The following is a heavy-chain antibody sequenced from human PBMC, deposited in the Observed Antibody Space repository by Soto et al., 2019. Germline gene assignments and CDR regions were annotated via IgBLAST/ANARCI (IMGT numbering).Heavy chain of an antibody. J-gene: IGHJ4*02. D-gene: IGHD2-15*01. CDR2: ISYDGSNK. V-gene: IGHV3-30-3*01. Sequence: QVQLVESGGGVVQPGRSLRLSCAASGFTFSSYAMHWVRQAPGKGLEWVAVISYDGSNKYYADSVKGRFTISRDNSKNTPYLHMNSLRAEDTAVYYCAREGRPPGIVVVVAAAAVFDYWGQGTLVTVSS. CDR3: AREGRPPGIVVVVAAAAVFDY. CDR1: GFTFSSYA.